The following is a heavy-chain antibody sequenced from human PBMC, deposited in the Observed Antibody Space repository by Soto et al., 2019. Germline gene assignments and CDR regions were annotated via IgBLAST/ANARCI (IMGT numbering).Heavy chain of an antibody. D-gene: IGHD6-13*01. V-gene: IGHV3-15*07. CDR2: IKSKGGGGTA. J-gene: IGHJ6*02. CDR3: IWQQDFYSGGAV. CDR1: GFSFSPAW. Sequence: EVQLVESGGGLVTPGGSLTLSCAASGFSFSPAWMNWVRQAPGKGLEWVGLIKSKGGGGTADYAAPVKGRFIISRDDSKNTVYLQMNSLKPENTALYYGIWQQDFYSGGAVWGQGTTVTVSS.